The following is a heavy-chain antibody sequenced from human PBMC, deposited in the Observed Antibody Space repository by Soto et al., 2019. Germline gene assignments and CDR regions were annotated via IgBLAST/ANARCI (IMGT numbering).Heavy chain of an antibody. Sequence: SETLSLTCAVYGGSFSGYYWSWIRQPPGKGLEWIGYIYYSGSTNYNPSLKSRVTISVDTSKNQFSLKLSSVTAADTAVYYCARYYGDYGIDAFDIWGQGTMVTVSS. V-gene: IGHV4-59*01. CDR2: IYYSGST. CDR3: ARYYGDYGIDAFDI. J-gene: IGHJ3*02. D-gene: IGHD4-17*01. CDR1: GGSFSGYY.